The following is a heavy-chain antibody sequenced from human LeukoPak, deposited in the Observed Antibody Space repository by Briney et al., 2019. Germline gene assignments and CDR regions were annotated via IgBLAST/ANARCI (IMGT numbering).Heavy chain of an antibody. V-gene: IGHV1-69*05. CDR1: GGTFSSYA. CDR3: AREDYYDSGSNDY. D-gene: IGHD3-22*01. CDR2: IIPIFGTA. J-gene: IGHJ4*02. Sequence: SVKVSCKASGGTFSSYAISWVRQAPGQGLEWMGGIIPIFGTANYAQKFQGRVTITRNTSISTAYMELSSLRSEDTAVYYCAREDYYDSGSNDYWGQGTLVTVSS.